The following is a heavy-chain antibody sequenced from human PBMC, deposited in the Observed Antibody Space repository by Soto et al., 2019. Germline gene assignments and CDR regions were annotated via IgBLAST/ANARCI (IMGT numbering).Heavy chain of an antibody. CDR2: ISGSGGRV. V-gene: IGHV3-23*01. Sequence: GGSLRLSCAASGFSFGTYVMNWVRQAPGKGLEWVSGISGSGGRVYSADSVKGRFTISRDNSGNTLYLQMNSLRAEDTAIYYCAMTRLYDTGTNDYHRDALDIWGQGTQVTVSS. CDR3: AMTRLYDTGTNDYHRDALDI. J-gene: IGHJ3*02. D-gene: IGHD3-22*01. CDR1: GFSFGTYV.